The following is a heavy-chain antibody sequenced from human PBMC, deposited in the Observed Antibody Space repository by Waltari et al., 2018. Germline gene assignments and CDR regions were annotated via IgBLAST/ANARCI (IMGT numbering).Heavy chain of an antibody. J-gene: IGHJ4*02. CDR1: GYSISSGYY. D-gene: IGHD5-18*01. Sequence: QVQLQESGPGLVKPSETLSLTCTVSGYSISSGYYWGWIRQPPGKGLEWIGSIYHSGGTYYNPSLKSRVTISVDTSKNQFSLKLSSVTAADTAVYYCARDRGTAMVVPWFYWGQGTLVTVSS. CDR2: IYHSGGT. V-gene: IGHV4-38-2*02. CDR3: ARDRGTAMVVPWFY.